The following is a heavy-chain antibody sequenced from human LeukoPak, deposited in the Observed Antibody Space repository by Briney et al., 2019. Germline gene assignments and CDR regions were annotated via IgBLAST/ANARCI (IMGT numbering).Heavy chain of an antibody. D-gene: IGHD3-10*01. J-gene: IGHJ3*02. CDR1: GGSISSSSYY. V-gene: IGHV4-39*01. Sequence: SETLSLTCTVSGGSISSSSYYWGWIRQPPGKGLEWIGSIYYSGSTDYNPSLKSRVTISVDTSKNQFSLKLSSVTAADTAVYYCARAPDTMVRGDNTLGAFDIWGQGTMVTVSS. CDR3: ARAPDTMVRGDNTLGAFDI. CDR2: IYYSGST.